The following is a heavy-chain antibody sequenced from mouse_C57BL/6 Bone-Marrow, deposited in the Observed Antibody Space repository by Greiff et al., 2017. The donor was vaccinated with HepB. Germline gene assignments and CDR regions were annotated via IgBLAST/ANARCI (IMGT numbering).Heavy chain of an antibody. CDR2: INYDGSST. D-gene: IGHD2-4*01. V-gene: IGHV5-16*01. Sequence: EVKLMESEGGLVQPGSSMKLSCTASGFTFSDYYMAWVRQVPEKGLEWVANINYDGSSTYYLDSLKSRFIISRDNAKNILYLQMSSLKSEDTATYYCARDQNYGWYFDVWGTGTTVTVSS. CDR1: GFTFSDYY. CDR3: ARDQNYGWYFDV. J-gene: IGHJ1*03.